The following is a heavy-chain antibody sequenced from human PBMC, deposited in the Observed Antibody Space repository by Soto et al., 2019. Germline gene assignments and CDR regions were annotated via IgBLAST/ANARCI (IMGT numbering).Heavy chain of an antibody. D-gene: IGHD2-15*01. CDR1: GFTFSSYA. CDR3: ARDYSPRQYDYFDY. J-gene: IGHJ4*02. CDR2: ISYDGSNK. Sequence: QVQLVESGGGVVQPGRSLRLSCAASGFTFSSYAMHWVRQAPGKGLEWVAVISYDGSNKYYADSVKGRFTISRDNSKNTLYLQMNSLRAEDTAVYYCARDYSPRQYDYFDYWGQGTLVTVSS. V-gene: IGHV3-30-3*01.